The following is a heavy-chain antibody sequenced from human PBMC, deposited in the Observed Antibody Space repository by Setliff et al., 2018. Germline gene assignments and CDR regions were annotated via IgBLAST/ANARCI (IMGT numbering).Heavy chain of an antibody. CDR1: GYTFTAYD. Sequence: GASVKVSCKASGYTFTAYDIHWMRQAPGQSLEWMGWINGVNGNTKYSRNFQGRVTFTSDTSANTAFMELSSLRSEDSSMYYCARGQTVGPNSGKDYWGQGTLVTV. J-gene: IGHJ4*02. CDR3: ARGQTVGPNSGKDY. CDR2: INGVNGNT. D-gene: IGHD1-26*01. V-gene: IGHV1-3*01.